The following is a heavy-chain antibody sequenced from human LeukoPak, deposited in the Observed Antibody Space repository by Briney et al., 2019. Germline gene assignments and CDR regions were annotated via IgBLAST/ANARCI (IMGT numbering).Heavy chain of an antibody. CDR3: ARHGGGTVTGDFDY. CDR1: GFPFDDYG. J-gene: IGHJ4*02. CDR2: INWNGGST. D-gene: IGHD4-17*01. V-gene: IGHV3-20*04. Sequence: TGGSLRLSCAASGFPFDDYGMSWARQAPGKGLEWVSGINWNGGSTGHADSVKGRFTISRDNAKNSLYLQMNSLRAEDTAFYYCARHGGGTVTGDFDYWGPGTLVTVSS.